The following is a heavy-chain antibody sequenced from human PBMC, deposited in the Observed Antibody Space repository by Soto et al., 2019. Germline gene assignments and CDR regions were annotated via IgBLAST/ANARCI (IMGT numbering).Heavy chain of an antibody. J-gene: IGHJ4*02. CDR3: ARTSRYYFDY. CDR2: IYHSGST. Sequence: QLQLQESGSGLVKPSQTLSLTCAVSGGSISSGGYSWSWIRQPPGKGLEWIGYIYHSGSTYYNPSLKSRVTTSVDRSKNQCSLKLSSVTAADTAVYYCARTSRYYFDYWGQGTLVTVSS. V-gene: IGHV4-30-2*01. CDR1: GGSISSGGYS.